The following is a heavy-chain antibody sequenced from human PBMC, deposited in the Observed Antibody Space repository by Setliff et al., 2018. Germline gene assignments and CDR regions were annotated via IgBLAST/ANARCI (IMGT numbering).Heavy chain of an antibody. Sequence: ASVKVSCKTSGYTFRSYGVSWVRQAPGQGLEWMGWISAYSGDTIYAQNYQGRVTMTTDTSTSTAYMELRSLRSDDTAVYYCAKERYFDYWGQGTLVTVSS. V-gene: IGHV1-18*01. CDR1: GYTFRSYG. CDR3: AKERYFDY. J-gene: IGHJ4*02. CDR2: ISAYSGDT.